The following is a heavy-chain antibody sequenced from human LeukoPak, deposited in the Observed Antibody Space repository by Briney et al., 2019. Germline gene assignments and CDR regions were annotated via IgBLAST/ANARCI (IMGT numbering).Heavy chain of an antibody. J-gene: IGHJ4*02. V-gene: IGHV3-21*04. Sequence: AGGSLRLSCAASGFTFSSYSMNWVRQAPGKGLEWVSSISSSSSYIYYADSVKGRFTISRDNAKNSLYLQMNSLRAEDTAVYYCARGGVGASSFRIYYFDYWGQGTLVTVSS. D-gene: IGHD1-26*01. CDR1: GFTFSSYS. CDR2: ISSSSSYI. CDR3: ARGGVGASSFRIYYFDY.